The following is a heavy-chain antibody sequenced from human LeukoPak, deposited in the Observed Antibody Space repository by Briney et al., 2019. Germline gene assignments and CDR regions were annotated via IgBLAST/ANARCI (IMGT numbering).Heavy chain of an antibody. CDR3: ARQTELQGAGTTDFDY. D-gene: IGHD6-19*01. CDR1: GYSFTSYW. J-gene: IGHJ4*02. Sequence: GESLKISCKGSGYSFTSYWIGWVRQMPGKGLEWMGIIYPGDSDTRYSPSFQGQVTISADKSISTAYLQWSSLKASDTAMYYCARQTELQGAGTTDFDYWGQGTLVTVSS. V-gene: IGHV5-51*01. CDR2: IYPGDSDT.